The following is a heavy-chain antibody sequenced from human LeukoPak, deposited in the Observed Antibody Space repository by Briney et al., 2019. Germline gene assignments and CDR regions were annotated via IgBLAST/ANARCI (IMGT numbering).Heavy chain of an antibody. CDR3: ARDPSAWSGYYDY. CDR2: IKSDGSTT. J-gene: IGHJ4*02. CDR1: GFTFDDYA. Sequence: GGSLRLSCAASGFTFDDYAMHWVRQAPGKGLEWVSGIKSDGSTTNYADSVKGRFTISRDNAKNTLYLQMNGLRAEDTAVYYCARDPSAWSGYYDYWGQGTPVTVSS. D-gene: IGHD3-3*01. V-gene: IGHV3-74*01.